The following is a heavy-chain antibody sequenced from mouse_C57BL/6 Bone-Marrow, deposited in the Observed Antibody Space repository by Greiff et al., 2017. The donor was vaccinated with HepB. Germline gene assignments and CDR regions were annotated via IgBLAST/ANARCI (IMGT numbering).Heavy chain of an antibody. V-gene: IGHV1-64*01. Sequence: QVQLQQPGAELVKPGASVKLSCKASGYTFTSYWMHRVKQRPGQGLEWIGMIHPNSGSTNYNEKFKSKATLTVDKSSSTAYMQLSSLTSEDSAVYYCAIYYDYDAWFAYWGQGTLVTVSA. CDR1: GYTFTSYW. CDR3: AIYYDYDAWFAY. CDR2: IHPNSGST. J-gene: IGHJ3*01. D-gene: IGHD2-4*01.